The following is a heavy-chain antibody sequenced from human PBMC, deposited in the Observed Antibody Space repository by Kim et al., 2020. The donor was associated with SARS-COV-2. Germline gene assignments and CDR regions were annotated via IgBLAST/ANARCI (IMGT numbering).Heavy chain of an antibody. J-gene: IGHJ4*02. Sequence: GGSLRLSCAASGFTFSSYDMHWVRQATGKGLEWVSAIGTAGDTYYPGSVKGRFTISRENAKNSLYLQMNSLRAGDTAVYYCARGYYDILTGSWYFDYWGQGALVTVSS. CDR2: IGTAGDT. D-gene: IGHD3-9*01. CDR1: GFTFSSYD. V-gene: IGHV3-13*01. CDR3: ARGYYDILTGSWYFDY.